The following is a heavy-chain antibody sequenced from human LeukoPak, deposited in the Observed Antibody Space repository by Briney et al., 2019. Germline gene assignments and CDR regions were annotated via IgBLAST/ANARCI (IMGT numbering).Heavy chain of an antibody. V-gene: IGHV1-3*01. D-gene: IGHD2-8*01. Sequence: ASVKVSCKASGGTFSSYAISWVRQAPGQRLEWMGWINAGNGNTKYSQKFQGRVTITRDTSASTAYMELSSLRSEDTAVYYCARVGYNGVCYVWGQGTLVTVSS. CDR1: GGTFSSYA. CDR2: INAGNGNT. J-gene: IGHJ4*02. CDR3: ARVGYNGVCYV.